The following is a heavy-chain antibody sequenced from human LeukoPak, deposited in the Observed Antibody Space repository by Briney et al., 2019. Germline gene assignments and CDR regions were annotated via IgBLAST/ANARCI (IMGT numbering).Heavy chain of an antibody. CDR3: AKGGIVGATDPGFFDY. CDR1: GFTFSSYA. V-gene: IGHV3-23*01. Sequence: GGSLRLSCAASGFTFSSYAMSWVRQAPGKGLEWVSAISGSGGSTYYADSVKGRFTISRDNSKNTLYLQMNSLRAEDTAVCYCAKGGIVGATDPGFFDYWGQGTLVTVSS. CDR2: ISGSGGST. J-gene: IGHJ4*02. D-gene: IGHD1-26*01.